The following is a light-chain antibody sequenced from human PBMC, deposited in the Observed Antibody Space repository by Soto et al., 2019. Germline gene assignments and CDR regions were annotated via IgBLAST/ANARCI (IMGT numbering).Light chain of an antibody. J-gene: IGKJ1*01. CDR2: AAS. CDR1: QDISNY. Sequence: DIQMTQSPSTLPASVGDRVTITCQASQDISNYLNWYQQKPGKAPKLLIYAASSLQSGVPSRFSGSGSGTDFTLTISSLQPEDFATYYCQQSYSTPRTFGQGTKV. CDR3: QQSYSTPRT. V-gene: IGKV1-39*01.